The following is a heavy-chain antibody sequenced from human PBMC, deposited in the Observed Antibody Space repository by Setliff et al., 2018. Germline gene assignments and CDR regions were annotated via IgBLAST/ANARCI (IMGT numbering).Heavy chain of an antibody. CDR2: VNPDNGDT. J-gene: IGHJ6*03. CDR1: GYTFSAYG. CDR3: ARERGDIVSTTSYYYYMDV. Sequence: GASVKVSCKSFGYTFSAYGVSWVRQAPGQGLEWMGWVNPDNGDTKNAQKFQGRVALTTDTSTATVFMELRSLRSEDTAVYYCARERGDIVSTTSYYYYMDVWGKGTTVTVSS. D-gene: IGHD5-12*01. V-gene: IGHV1-18*01.